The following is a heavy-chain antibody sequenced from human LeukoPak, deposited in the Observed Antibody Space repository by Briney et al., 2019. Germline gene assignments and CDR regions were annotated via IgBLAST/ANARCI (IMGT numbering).Heavy chain of an antibody. J-gene: IGHJ4*02. Sequence: PGGSLRLSCAASGFTFSSYIMNWVRQAPGKGLEWVSSISSSSSYIYYADSVKGRFTISRDNAKNSLYLQMNSLRAEDTAVYYCARDSSGGSCSDYWGQGTLVTVSS. CDR2: ISSSSSYI. V-gene: IGHV3-21*01. CDR3: ARDSSGGSCSDY. D-gene: IGHD2-15*01. CDR1: GFTFSSYI.